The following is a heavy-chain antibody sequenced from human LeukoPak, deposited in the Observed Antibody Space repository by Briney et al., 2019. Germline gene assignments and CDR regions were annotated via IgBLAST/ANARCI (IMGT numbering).Heavy chain of an antibody. CDR1: GYSISSGYY. Sequence: SETLSLTCAVSGYSISSGYYWGWIRQPPGKGLEWIGSIYHSGSTYYNPSLKSRVTISVDTSKNQFSLKLSSVTAADTAVYYCARQQRDFWSGYHPHAFDIWGQGTVVTVSS. V-gene: IGHV4-38-2*01. CDR2: IYHSGST. D-gene: IGHD3-3*01. J-gene: IGHJ3*02. CDR3: ARQQRDFWSGYHPHAFDI.